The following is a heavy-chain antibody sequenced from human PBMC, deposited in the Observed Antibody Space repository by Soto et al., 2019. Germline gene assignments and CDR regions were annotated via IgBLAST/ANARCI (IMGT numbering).Heavy chain of an antibody. CDR2: ISGNGGAT. D-gene: IGHD1-7*01. J-gene: IGHJ4*02. CDR1: GFIFENFA. V-gene: IGHV3-64D*08. Sequence: PGGSLRLSCSPSGFIFENFAMHWLRQAPGRGLEYVSSISGNGGATHHADSVRGRFTISRDNSKSILFLQMSSLRPEDTAFYYCVKDYGRNWNYVFDFWGQGTLVTVYS. CDR3: VKDYGRNWNYVFDF.